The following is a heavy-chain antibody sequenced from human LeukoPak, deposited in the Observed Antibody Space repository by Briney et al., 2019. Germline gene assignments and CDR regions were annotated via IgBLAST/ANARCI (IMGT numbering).Heavy chain of an antibody. CDR2: IFYSGNT. Sequence: SETLSLTCTVSGDYITTTNYYWAWLRQPPGKGLDWIASIFYSGNTYYNPSLKSRVSISIDTSRKQISLQLRSVSATDTAIYYCARRSRLYKHETTGYHDSWGQGTLVTVSS. D-gene: IGHD3-9*01. CDR1: GDYITTTNYY. V-gene: IGHV4-39*01. CDR3: ARRSRLYKHETTGYHDS. J-gene: IGHJ4*02.